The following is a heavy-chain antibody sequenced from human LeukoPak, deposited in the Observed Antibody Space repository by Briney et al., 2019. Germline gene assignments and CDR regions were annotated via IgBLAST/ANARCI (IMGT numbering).Heavy chain of an antibody. CDR1: GGSISSSSYY. CDR3: ARHQQQLVLPYYFDY. D-gene: IGHD6-13*01. Sequence: SETLSLTCTVSGGSISSSSYYWGWIRQPPGKGLEWIGSIYYSGSTYYNPSLKSRVTISVDTSKNQFSLKLSSVTAADTAVYYCARHQQQLVLPYYFDYWGQGTLVTVSS. CDR2: IYYSGST. V-gene: IGHV4-39*01. J-gene: IGHJ4*02.